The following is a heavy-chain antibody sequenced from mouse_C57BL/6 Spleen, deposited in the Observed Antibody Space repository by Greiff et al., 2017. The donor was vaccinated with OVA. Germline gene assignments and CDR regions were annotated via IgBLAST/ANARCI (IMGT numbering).Heavy chain of an antibody. J-gene: IGHJ3*01. Sequence: QVQLQQPGAELVKPGASVKMSCKASGYTFTSYWITWVKQRPGQGLEWIGDIYPGSGSTNYNEKFKSKATLTVDTSSSTAYMQLSSLTSEDSAVYDCARDDYYGSSQAWFAYWGQGTLVTVSA. V-gene: IGHV1-55*01. CDR1: GYTFTSYW. CDR2: IYPGSGST. D-gene: IGHD1-1*01. CDR3: ARDDYYGSSQAWFAY.